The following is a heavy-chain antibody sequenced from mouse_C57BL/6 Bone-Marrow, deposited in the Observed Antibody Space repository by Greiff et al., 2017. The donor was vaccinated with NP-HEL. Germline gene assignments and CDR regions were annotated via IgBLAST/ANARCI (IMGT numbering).Heavy chain of an antibody. J-gene: IGHJ3*01. CDR2: IWGGGST. CDR3: AKQGYDDDRGPFAY. V-gene: IGHV2-9*01. Sequence: QVQLKESGPGLVAPSQSLSITCTVSGFSLTSYGVDWVRQPPGKGLEWLGVIWGGGSTNYNSAPMSRLSISKDNTKSQFCLKMRSLQTDDTAMYYGAKQGYDDDRGPFAYGGKGTLVTVSA. CDR1: GFSLTSYG. D-gene: IGHD2-4*01.